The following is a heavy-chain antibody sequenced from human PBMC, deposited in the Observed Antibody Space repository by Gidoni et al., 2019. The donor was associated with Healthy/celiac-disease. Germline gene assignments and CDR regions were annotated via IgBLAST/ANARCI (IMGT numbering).Heavy chain of an antibody. Sequence: QLQLQESGPGLVKPSETLSLTCTVSGGSISSSSYYWGWIRQPPGKGLEWIGSIYYSGSTYYNPSLKSRVTISVDTSKNQFSLKLSSVTAADTAVYYCASRSIAAAVSDYWGQGTLVTVSS. V-gene: IGHV4-39*01. J-gene: IGHJ4*02. CDR2: IYYSGST. D-gene: IGHD6-13*01. CDR1: GGSISSSSYY. CDR3: ASRSIAAAVSDY.